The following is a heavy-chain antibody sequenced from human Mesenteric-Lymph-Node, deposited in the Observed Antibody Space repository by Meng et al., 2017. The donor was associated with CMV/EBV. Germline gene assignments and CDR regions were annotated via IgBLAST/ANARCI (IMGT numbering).Heavy chain of an antibody. CDR2: INHSGST. V-gene: IGHV4-34*01. Sequence: LSLTCAVYGGSFSRYYWSWSRQPPGKGLEWIGEINHSGSTNYNPSLKSRVTISVDTSKNQFSLKLSSVTAADTAVYYCARSPGPFDYWGQGTLVTVSS. CDR1: GGSFSRYY. CDR3: ARSPGPFDY. J-gene: IGHJ4*02.